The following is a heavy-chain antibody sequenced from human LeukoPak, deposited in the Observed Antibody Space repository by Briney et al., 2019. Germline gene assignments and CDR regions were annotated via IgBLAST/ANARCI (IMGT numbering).Heavy chain of an antibody. CDR3: ARDRRDYYDSSGYYVPFQH. J-gene: IGHJ1*01. CDR2: IIPILGIA. CDR1: GGTFSSYA. Sequence: SVKVSCKASGGTFSSYAISWVRQAPGQGLEWMGRIIPILGIANYAQKFQGRVTITADKSTSTAYMELSSLRSEDTAVYYCARDRRDYYDSSGYYVPFQHWGQGTLVTVSS. D-gene: IGHD3-22*01. V-gene: IGHV1-69*04.